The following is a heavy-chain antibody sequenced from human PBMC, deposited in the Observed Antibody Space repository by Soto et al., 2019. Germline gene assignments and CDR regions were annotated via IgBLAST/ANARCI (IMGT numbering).Heavy chain of an antibody. V-gene: IGHV3-15*01. CDR2: IKSKTDGGTT. D-gene: IGHD1-20*01. CDR3: ENNWNDGGLDY. Sequence: GGFLRLSCAASGFTFSNAWMSWVRQAPGKGLEWVGRIKSKTDGGTTDYAAPVKGRFTISGDDSKNTLYLQMNSLKTEDTAVYYCENNWNDGGLDYWGQGTLVTVSS. CDR1: GFTFSNAW. J-gene: IGHJ4*02.